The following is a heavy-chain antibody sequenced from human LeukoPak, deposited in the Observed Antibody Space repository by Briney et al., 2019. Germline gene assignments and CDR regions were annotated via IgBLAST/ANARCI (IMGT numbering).Heavy chain of an antibody. V-gene: IGHV3-21*01. Sequence: GGSLRLSCAASGFTFSSYSMNWVRQAPGKGLEWASSISSSSSYIYYADSVKGRFTISRDNAKNSLYLQMNSLRAEDTAVYYCAKDQLAATGSGYFQHWGQGTLVTVSS. CDR3: AKDQLAATGSGYFQH. CDR1: GFTFSSYS. CDR2: ISSSSSYI. D-gene: IGHD6-13*01. J-gene: IGHJ1*01.